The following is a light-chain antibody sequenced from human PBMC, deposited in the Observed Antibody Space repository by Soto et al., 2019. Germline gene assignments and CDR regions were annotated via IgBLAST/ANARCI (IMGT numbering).Light chain of an antibody. Sequence: IQMTQSPSSLSASVGDRCPITFQATQDIRKYLNWYQQRPGKAPKLLIYDASSLETGVPSRFSGSGSGTDFTLTISSLQPEDFATYYCQQYDNLPLIFGQGTRLEIK. V-gene: IGKV1-33*01. CDR2: DAS. CDR1: QDIRKY. CDR3: QQYDNLPLI. J-gene: IGKJ5*01.